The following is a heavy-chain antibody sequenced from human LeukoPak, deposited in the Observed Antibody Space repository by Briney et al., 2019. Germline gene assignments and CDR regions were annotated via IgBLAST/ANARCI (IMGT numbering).Heavy chain of an antibody. CDR1: GFTFSSYW. D-gene: IGHD4-17*01. V-gene: IGHV3-74*01. CDR2: INSDGSST. J-gene: IGHJ3*02. Sequence: GGSLRLSCAASGFTFSSYWMHWVRQAPGKGLVWVSRINSDGSSTSYADSVKGRFTISRDNAKNTVYLQMNSLRAEDTAVYYCARDRDYEVPWGEPGAFDIWGQGTMVTVSS. CDR3: ARDRDYEVPWGEPGAFDI.